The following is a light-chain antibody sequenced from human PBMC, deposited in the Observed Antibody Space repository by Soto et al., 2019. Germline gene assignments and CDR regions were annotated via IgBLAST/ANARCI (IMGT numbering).Light chain of an antibody. J-gene: IGKJ4*01. CDR3: LQDNNCPFT. CDR2: GAS. CDR1: RSVGSN. Sequence: EMTQSPSTLSASAGERATISCRAGRSVGSNLGWYQQKPGQAPKLLIYGASTIPSGIPARFSGSGSGTDFTLTISNLQSEDFAIYYCLQDNNCPFTFGEGTKVEIK. V-gene: IGKV3D-15*01.